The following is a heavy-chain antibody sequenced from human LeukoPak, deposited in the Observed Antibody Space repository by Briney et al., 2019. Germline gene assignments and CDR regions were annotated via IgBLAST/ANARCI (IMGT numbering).Heavy chain of an antibody. D-gene: IGHD3-10*01. CDR2: LNTGGNST. J-gene: IGHJ4*02. CDR3: TREGAYDSGTYGAGDY. Sequence: GGSLRLSCTASGFNFSNYCMHWVRQAPGKGLVWVSRLNTGGNSTIYADSVKGRFIISRDNAKSTWYLQMNSLRADGTGVYYCTREGAYDSGTYGAGDYWGQGTLVTVSS. V-gene: IGHV3-74*01. CDR1: GFNFSNYC.